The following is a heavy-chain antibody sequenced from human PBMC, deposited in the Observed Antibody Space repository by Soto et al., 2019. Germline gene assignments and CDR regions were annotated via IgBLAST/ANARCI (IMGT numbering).Heavy chain of an antibody. V-gene: IGHV1-18*01. J-gene: IGHJ4*02. D-gene: IGHD1-26*01. CDR1: GYTFSNYG. Sequence: GASVKVSCKASGYTFSNYGVNWVRQAPGQGLEWLGYIMAYNNNPHYAQKFVGRVTMTADTSTSTAFLELRSLTSDDTAGYYCARGGMGKSYWTLDSWGQGTQVTVSS. CDR2: IMAYNNNP. CDR3: ARGGMGKSYWTLDS.